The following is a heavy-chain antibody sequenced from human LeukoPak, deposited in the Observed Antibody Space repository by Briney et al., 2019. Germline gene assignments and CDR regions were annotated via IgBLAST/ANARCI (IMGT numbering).Heavy chain of an antibody. V-gene: IGHV3-48*03. Sequence: GGSLRLSCAASGFTFSSYEMNWVRQAPGKGLEWVSYISSSGSTIYYADSVKGRFTISRDNAKNSLYLQMNSLRAEDTAAYYCARGLRYYGSSGYPEYFQHWGQGTLVTVSS. CDR3: ARGLRYYGSSGYPEYFQH. D-gene: IGHD3-22*01. CDR1: GFTFSSYE. J-gene: IGHJ1*01. CDR2: ISSSGSTI.